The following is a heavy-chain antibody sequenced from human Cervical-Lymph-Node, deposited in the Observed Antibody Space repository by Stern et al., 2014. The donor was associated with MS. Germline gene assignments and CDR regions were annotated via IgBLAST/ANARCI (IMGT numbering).Heavy chain of an antibody. J-gene: IGHJ6*02. V-gene: IGHV4-61*08. CDR3: ARDRQRAGSEIRGIDV. CDR2: IYNTGRT. CDR1: GGSVNSDGDY. D-gene: IGHD3-10*01. Sequence: VQLQESGPGLVKPSETLSLSCTVSGGSVNSDGDYWSWIRQPTGKVLEGIGYIYNTGRTNYNRSVKIRVTISVDMSKNQFSLKLSSVTPADTAMYYCARDRQRAGSEIRGIDVWGQGTTVIVSS.